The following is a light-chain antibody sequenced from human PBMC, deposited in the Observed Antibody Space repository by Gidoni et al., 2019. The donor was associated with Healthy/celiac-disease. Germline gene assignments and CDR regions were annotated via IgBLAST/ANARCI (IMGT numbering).Light chain of an antibody. V-gene: IGLV2-8*01. Sequence: QSALPQPPSASGSPGQSVNISCTGTSSDVGGYNSASWYQQHPGKAPKLMIYEVSKRPSGVPDRFSGSKSGNTASLTVSGLQAEDEADYYCSSYAGSNNVFGTGTKVTVL. J-gene: IGLJ1*01. CDR2: EVS. CDR3: SSYAGSNNV. CDR1: SSDVGGYNS.